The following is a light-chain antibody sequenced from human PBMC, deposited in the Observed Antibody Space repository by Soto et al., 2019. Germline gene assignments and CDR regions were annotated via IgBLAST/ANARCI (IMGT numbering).Light chain of an antibody. V-gene: IGLV2-11*01. CDR3: YSYTASDIWV. Sequence: QSVLTQPRSVFGSPGQSVTISCTGTNSDVGRYNFVSWYQQLPGKAPKLLISAVSQRPSGVPDRFSGSKSGNTASLTISGLQADDEADYFCYSYTASDIWVFGGGTKLTVL. J-gene: IGLJ3*02. CDR2: AVS. CDR1: NSDVGRYNF.